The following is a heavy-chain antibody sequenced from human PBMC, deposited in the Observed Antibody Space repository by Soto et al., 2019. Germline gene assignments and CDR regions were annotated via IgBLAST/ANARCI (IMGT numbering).Heavy chain of an antibody. V-gene: IGHV3-30-3*01. CDR1: GFTFSRYA. Sequence: QVQLVESGGGVVQPGRSLRLSCAASGFTFSRYAMHWVRQAPGKGLEWVAVISYDGSNKYYADSVKGRFTISRDNSKNTLYLQMNSLRAEDTAVYYCARDSSGYDSQYYFDYWGQGTLVTVSS. D-gene: IGHD5-12*01. J-gene: IGHJ4*02. CDR2: ISYDGSNK. CDR3: ARDSSGYDSQYYFDY.